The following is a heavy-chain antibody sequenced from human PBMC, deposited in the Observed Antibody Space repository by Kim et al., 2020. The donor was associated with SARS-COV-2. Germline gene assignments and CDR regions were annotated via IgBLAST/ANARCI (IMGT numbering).Heavy chain of an antibody. CDR2: INEDGSEK. CDR3: ATDGDV. Sequence: GGSLRLSCVASGFMFSGEWMNWVRQAPGKGLEPVANINEDGSEKYYVDSVKGRFTISRDNAKKSLYLQMDSLRAEDTAVYYCATDGDVWGQGTAVTVSS. J-gene: IGHJ6*02. V-gene: IGHV3-7*03. CDR1: GFMFSGEW.